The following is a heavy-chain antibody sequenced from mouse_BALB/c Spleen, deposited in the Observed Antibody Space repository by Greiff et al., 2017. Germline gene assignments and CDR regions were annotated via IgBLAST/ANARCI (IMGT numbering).Heavy chain of an antibody. D-gene: IGHD2-4*01. CDR1: GFTFSSYA. J-gene: IGHJ1*01. CDR2: ISSGGSYT. V-gene: IGHV5-9-4*01. CDR3: ARDDYDGWYFDG. Sequence: EVQLVESGGGLVKPGGSLKLSCAASGFTFSSYAMSWVRQSPEKRLEWVAEISSGGSYTYYPDTVTGRFTLSRDNAKNTLYLEMSSLRSEDTAMYDCARDDYDGWYFDGWGAGTTVTVSS.